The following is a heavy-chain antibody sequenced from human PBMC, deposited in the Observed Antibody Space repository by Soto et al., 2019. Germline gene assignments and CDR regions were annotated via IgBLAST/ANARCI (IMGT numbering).Heavy chain of an antibody. Sequence: GESLKISCAASGFTFSNAWMSWVRQAPGKGLEWVGRIKSKTDGGTTDYAAPVKGRFTISRDDSKNTLYLQMNSLKTEDTAVYYCTTHQPLAAADYWGQGTLVTVSS. CDR3: TTHQPLAAADY. J-gene: IGHJ4*02. CDR1: GFTFSNAW. V-gene: IGHV3-15*01. D-gene: IGHD6-13*01. CDR2: IKSKTDGGTT.